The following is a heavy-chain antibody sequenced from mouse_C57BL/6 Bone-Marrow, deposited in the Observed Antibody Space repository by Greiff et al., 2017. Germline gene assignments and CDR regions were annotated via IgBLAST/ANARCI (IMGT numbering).Heavy chain of an antibody. CDR1: GYTFPEYT. CDR3: ARHEDSRLGYFDD. Sequence: QVQLQQSGAELVQPGASVKLSCKASGYTFPEYTIHWVKQRYGQGLEWIGWFYTGCGSITYNEKFKDKATLTADKASSTVYMELSRLTSEDSAVYFCARHEDSRLGYFDDWGQGTTLTVSS. J-gene: IGHJ2*01. CDR2: FYTGCGSI. V-gene: IGHV1-62-2*01. D-gene: IGHD1-2*01.